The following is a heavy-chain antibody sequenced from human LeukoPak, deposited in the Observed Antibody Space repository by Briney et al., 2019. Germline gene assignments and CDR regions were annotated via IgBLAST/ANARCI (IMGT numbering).Heavy chain of an antibody. CDR1: GFTFDDYG. V-gene: IGHV3-20*04. CDR3: AKDMRPVRSSGWYGWFDP. CDR2: INWNGGST. J-gene: IGHJ5*02. Sequence: GGSLRLSCAASGFTFDDYGMSWVRQAPGKGLEWVSGINWNGGSTGYADSVKGRFTISRDNAKNSLYLQMNSLRTEDTALYYCAKDMRPVRSSGWYGWFDPWGQGTLVTVSS. D-gene: IGHD6-19*01.